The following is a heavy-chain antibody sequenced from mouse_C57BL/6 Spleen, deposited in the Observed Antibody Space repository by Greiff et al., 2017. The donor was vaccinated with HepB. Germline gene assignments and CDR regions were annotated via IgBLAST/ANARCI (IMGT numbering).Heavy chain of an antibody. Sequence: QVQLQQPGAELVKPGASVKLSCKASGYTFTSYWMQWVKQRPGQGLEWIGEIDPSDSYTNYTQKFKGKATLTVDTSSSTAYLQLSSLTAEDSAVYYGARHYSNPFAYWGQGTLVTVSA. J-gene: IGHJ3*01. CDR3: ARHYSNPFAY. D-gene: IGHD2-5*01. CDR2: IDPSDSYT. CDR1: GYTFTSYW. V-gene: IGHV1-50*01.